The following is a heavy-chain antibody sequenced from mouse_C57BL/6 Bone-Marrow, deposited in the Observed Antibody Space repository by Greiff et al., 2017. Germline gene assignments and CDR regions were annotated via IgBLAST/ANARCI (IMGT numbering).Heavy chain of an antibody. V-gene: IGHV5-12*01. CDR2: ISNGGGST. Sequence: EVMLVESGGGLVQPGGSLKLSCAASGFTFSDYYMYWVRQTPEKRLEWVAYISNGGGSTYYPDTVKGRFTISRDNAKNTLYLQMSRLKSEDTAMYYCAERRGYFDVWGTGTTVTVSS. CDR1: GFTFSDYY. J-gene: IGHJ1*03. CDR3: AERRGYFDV.